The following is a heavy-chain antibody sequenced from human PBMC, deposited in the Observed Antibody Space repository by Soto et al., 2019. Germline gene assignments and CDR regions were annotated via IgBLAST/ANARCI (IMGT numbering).Heavy chain of an antibody. CDR3: ARGRPYGMDV. CDR1: GFSFGSYC. J-gene: IGHJ6*02. V-gene: IGHV3-74*01. CDR2: IDSDGSST. Sequence: PXVCLRLSCAACGFSFGSYCMNWVRQAPGKGLVWVSRIDSDGSSTTYADSVKGRFTTSRDNAKNTLYLQMSSLRVEDTAVYYCARGRPYGMDVWAKGPRSPSP.